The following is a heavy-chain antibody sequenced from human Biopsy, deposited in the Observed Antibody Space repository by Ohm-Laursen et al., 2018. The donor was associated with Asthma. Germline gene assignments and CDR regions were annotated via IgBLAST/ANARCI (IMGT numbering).Heavy chain of an antibody. CDR2: IYHRGNT. V-gene: IGHV4-30-4*02. CDR1: GYSISNGGYY. D-gene: IGHD3-10*01. J-gene: IGHJ4*02. Sequence: SDTLSLTCSVSGYSISNGGYYWTWVRQRPGKGLEWIGNIYHRGNTKYNPSLKSRLSFSVDTSKNQFSLKLSSVTAADTAVYYCARERAGYYGSGSYLGYWGQGTLVTVSS. CDR3: ARERAGYYGSGSYLGY.